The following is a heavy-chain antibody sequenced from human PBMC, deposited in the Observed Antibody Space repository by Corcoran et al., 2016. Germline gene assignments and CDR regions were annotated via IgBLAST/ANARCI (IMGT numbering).Heavy chain of an antibody. CDR1: GFTVSSNY. V-gene: IGHV3-53*01. CDR2: IYSGGST. D-gene: IGHD6-19*01. Sequence: VQLVKSGGGLIQPGGSLRLSCGASGFTVSSNYMSWVSQAPGKGLEWVSVIYSGGSTYYADSVKGRFTISRDNSKTTLYLQMNSLRAEDTAGYYCARGSSGRGYYFDYWGQGTLVTVSS. J-gene: IGHJ4*02. CDR3: ARGSSGRGYYFDY.